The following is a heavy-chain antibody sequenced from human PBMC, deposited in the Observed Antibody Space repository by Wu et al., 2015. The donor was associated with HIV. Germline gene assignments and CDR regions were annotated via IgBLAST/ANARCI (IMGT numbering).Heavy chain of an antibody. V-gene: IGHV1-69*13. CDR2: IIPLYGTT. CDR3: ARDLGDDFAVRGYYWYMDV. D-gene: IGHD2-21*01. J-gene: IGHJ6*03. Sequence: QVQLVQSGGEVKKPGASVKVSCKTSAGTFSTFTISWVRQAPGQGPEWMGRIIPLYGTTYYPQKFQGRVTISADGSSGTVYMELSGLKSEDTAVYFCARDLGDDFAVRGYYWYMDVWAEGPRSRLL. CDR1: AGTFSTFT.